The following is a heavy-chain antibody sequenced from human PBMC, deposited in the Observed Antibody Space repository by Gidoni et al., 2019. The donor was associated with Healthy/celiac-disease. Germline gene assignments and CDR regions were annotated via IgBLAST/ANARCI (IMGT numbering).Heavy chain of an antibody. D-gene: IGHD1-26*01. J-gene: IGHJ3*02. Sequence: EVLLVESGGGLVQPGGSLRVSCSASGFTFSSYDMHWVRQATGKGLEWVSAIGTAGDPYYQGSVKGRCTISRENAKNSLYLQMNSLRAGDTAVYYCARAIISPLRREAAFDIWGQGTMVTVSS. CDR2: IGTAGDP. V-gene: IGHV3-13*05. CDR1: GFTFSSYD. CDR3: ARAIISPLRREAAFDI.